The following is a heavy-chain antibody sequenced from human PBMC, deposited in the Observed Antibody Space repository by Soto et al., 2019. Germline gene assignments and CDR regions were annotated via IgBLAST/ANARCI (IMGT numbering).Heavy chain of an antibody. CDR3: AKDGRLWFGELLARFDP. CDR1: GFTFSSYA. J-gene: IGHJ5*02. D-gene: IGHD3-10*01. CDR2: ISGSGGST. V-gene: IGHV3-23*01. Sequence: EVQLLESGGGLVQPGGSLRLSCAASGFTFSSYAMSWVRQAPGKGLEWDSAISGSGGSTYYADSVKGRFTISRDNSKNTLYLQMNSLRAEDTAVYYCAKDGRLWFGELLARFDPWGQGTLVTVSS.